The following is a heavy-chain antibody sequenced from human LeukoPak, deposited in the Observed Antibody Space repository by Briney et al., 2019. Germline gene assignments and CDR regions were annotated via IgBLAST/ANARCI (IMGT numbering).Heavy chain of an antibody. D-gene: IGHD2-21*01. CDR3: ARASTYCGGDCYQADY. CDR2: FDPEDGET. CDR1: GYTLTELS. J-gene: IGHJ4*02. V-gene: IGHV1-24*01. Sequence: ASVKVSCKVSGYTLTELSMHWVRQAPGKGLEWMGGFDPEDGETIYAQKFQGRVTITTDESTSTAYMELSSLRSEDTALYYCARASTYCGGDCYQADYWGQGTLVTVSS.